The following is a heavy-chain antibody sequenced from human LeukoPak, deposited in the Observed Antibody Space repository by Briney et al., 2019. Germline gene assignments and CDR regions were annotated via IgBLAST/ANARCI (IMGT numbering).Heavy chain of an antibody. CDR3: ARAILTPGGATVTRYFDY. Sequence: PGGSLRLSCAASGFTFSSYWMHWVRQAPGKGLVWVSRIKGDGSNTNYADSVKGRFTISRDNAKNTLYLQMNSLRAEDTAVYYCARAILTPGGATVTRYFDYWGQGTLVTVSS. CDR2: IKGDGSNT. CDR1: GFTFSSYW. V-gene: IGHV3-74*01. J-gene: IGHJ4*02. D-gene: IGHD4-17*01.